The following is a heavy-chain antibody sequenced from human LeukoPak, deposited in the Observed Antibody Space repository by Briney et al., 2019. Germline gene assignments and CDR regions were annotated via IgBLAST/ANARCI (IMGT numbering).Heavy chain of an antibody. D-gene: IGHD3-9*01. CDR2: IYYSGST. Sequence: SETLSLTCTVSGGSISSYYWSWIRQPPGKGLEWIGYIYYSGSTNYNPSLKSRVTISVDTSKNQFFLKLSSVTAADTAMYYCARARYVNSFYAFDIWGQGTLVTVSS. V-gene: IGHV4-59*01. J-gene: IGHJ3*02. CDR3: ARARYVNSFYAFDI. CDR1: GGSISSYY.